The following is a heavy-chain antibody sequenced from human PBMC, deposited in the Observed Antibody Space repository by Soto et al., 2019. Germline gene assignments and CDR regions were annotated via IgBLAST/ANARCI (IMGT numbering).Heavy chain of an antibody. Sequence: QVQLQESGPALVKPSGTLSLACTVSGASTSSENWWSWVRQAPGKGLEWIGEIYHSGATHYSPSRRRRVTISLDKSKNQFFLKLGFVTAADSAVYYCAGDAGASRYDGMDVWGQGTKVTVS. CDR2: IYHSGAT. V-gene: IGHV4-4*02. CDR1: GASTSSENW. D-gene: IGHD2-2*01. J-gene: IGHJ6*02. CDR3: AGDAGASRYDGMDV.